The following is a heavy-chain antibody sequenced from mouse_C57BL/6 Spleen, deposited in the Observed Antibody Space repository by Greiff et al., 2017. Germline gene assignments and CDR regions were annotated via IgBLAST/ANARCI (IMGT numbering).Heavy chain of an antibody. D-gene: IGHD2-4*01. CDR1: GFTFSSYA. Sequence: EVQRVESGGGLVKPGGSLKLSCAASGFTFSSYAMSWVRQTPEKRLEWVATISDGGSYTYYPDNVEGRFPISRDNAKINLYLQMSHLKSEDTAMYYCARGIYYDYDRISYAMDYWGQGTSVTVSS. J-gene: IGHJ4*01. CDR3: ARGIYYDYDRISYAMDY. V-gene: IGHV5-4*01. CDR2: ISDGGSYT.